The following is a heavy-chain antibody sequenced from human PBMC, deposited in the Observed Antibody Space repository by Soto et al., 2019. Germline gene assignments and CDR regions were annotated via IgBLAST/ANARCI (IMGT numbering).Heavy chain of an antibody. J-gene: IGHJ5*02. V-gene: IGHV4-34*01. CDR1: GGSFSGYY. D-gene: IGHD3-22*01. Sequence: PSETLSLTCAAYGGSFSGYYWSWIRQPPGKGLEWIGEINHSGNTNYNPSLKSRVTISVDTSKHQFSLKLNSVTAADTAVYYCARTRPNYYDNSGYNWFDPWGQGTLVTVS. CDR3: ARTRPNYYDNSGYNWFDP. CDR2: INHSGNT.